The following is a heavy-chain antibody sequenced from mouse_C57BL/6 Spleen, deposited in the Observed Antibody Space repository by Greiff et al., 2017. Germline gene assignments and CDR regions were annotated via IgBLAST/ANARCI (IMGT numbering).Heavy chain of an antibody. V-gene: IGHV1-55*01. Sequence: VQLQQPGAELVKPGASVKMSCKASGYTFTSYWITWVKQRPGQGLEWIGDIYPGSGSTNYNEKFKSKATLTVDTSSSTAYMQISSLTSEDSAVYYCARDYGSSYWYFDVWGTGTTVTVSA. J-gene: IGHJ1*03. CDR3: ARDYGSSYWYFDV. D-gene: IGHD1-1*01. CDR1: GYTFTSYW. CDR2: IYPGSGST.